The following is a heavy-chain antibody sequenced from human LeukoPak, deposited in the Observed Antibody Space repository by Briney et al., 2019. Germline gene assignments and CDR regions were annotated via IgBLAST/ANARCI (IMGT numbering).Heavy chain of an antibody. Sequence: PGGSLRLSCAASGFRFSDFTMTWVRQAPGKGLEWVSAISGSGGSTYYADSVKGRFTISRDNSKNTLYLQMNSLRAEDTAVYYCAKAHGAAMVSYDAFDIWGQGTMVTVSS. CDR3: AKAHGAAMVSYDAFDI. J-gene: IGHJ3*02. V-gene: IGHV3-23*01. CDR1: GFRFSDFT. CDR2: ISGSGGST. D-gene: IGHD5-18*01.